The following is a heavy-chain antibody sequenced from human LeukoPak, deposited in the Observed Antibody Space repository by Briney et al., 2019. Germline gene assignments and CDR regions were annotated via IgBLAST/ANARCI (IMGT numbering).Heavy chain of an antibody. J-gene: IGHJ4*02. CDR3: ARVRLVEYSSSPYYFDY. CDR1: GGSISTYF. CDR2: IYTSETT. Sequence: PSETLSLTCTVSGGSISTYFWSWIRQPAGKGLEWIGRIYTSETTNYNPSLKSRVSMSVDTSKNQFSLNLSSVTAADTAVYYCARVRLVEYSSSPYYFDYWGQGTLVTVSS. V-gene: IGHV4-4*07. D-gene: IGHD6-13*01.